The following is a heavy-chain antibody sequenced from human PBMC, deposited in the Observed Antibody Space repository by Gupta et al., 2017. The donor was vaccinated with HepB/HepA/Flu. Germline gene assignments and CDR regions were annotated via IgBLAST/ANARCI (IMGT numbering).Heavy chain of an antibody. CDR1: GFTLAKWA. D-gene: IGHD3-10*01. Sequence: EAQLVESGGGLIQPGRSLRLSCEVFGFTLAKWAIHWVRQVPGKGLEWVSGFSLDTNRIDYADSVKGRFTFSRDKAKNSLYLQMDSLREEDSATYYCTKDLEPGGADVWGRGTTVTVSS. CDR3: TKDLEPGGADV. CDR2: FSLDTNRI. J-gene: IGHJ6*02. V-gene: IGHV3-9*01.